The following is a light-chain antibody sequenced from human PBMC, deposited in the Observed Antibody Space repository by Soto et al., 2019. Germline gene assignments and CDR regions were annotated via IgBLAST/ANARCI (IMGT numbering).Light chain of an antibody. CDR2: DAS. Sequence: DIQMTQSPSTLSASVGDRVTITCRTSQSVSGWLAWYQQRPGEAPKLLIYDASALPRGVPSRFSGSGSGTKFTLTIASLQPDDFATYYCQQYETFSGTFGPGTKVDIK. V-gene: IGKV1-5*01. CDR3: QQYETFSGT. CDR1: QSVSGW. J-gene: IGKJ1*01.